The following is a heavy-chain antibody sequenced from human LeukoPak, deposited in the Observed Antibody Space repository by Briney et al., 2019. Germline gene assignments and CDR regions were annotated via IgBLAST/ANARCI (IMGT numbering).Heavy chain of an antibody. CDR1: GFTFSSYW. Sequence: GGSLRFSCAASGFTFSSYWMSWVRQAPGKGLGWVANMKQDGSEKYYVDSVKGRFTISRDNDKNSLFLQMTSLRAEDTAVYYCARVGGRYSPLGYWGQGTLVTVSS. J-gene: IGHJ4*02. CDR3: ARVGGRYSPLGY. D-gene: IGHD3-16*02. V-gene: IGHV3-7*01. CDR2: MKQDGSEK.